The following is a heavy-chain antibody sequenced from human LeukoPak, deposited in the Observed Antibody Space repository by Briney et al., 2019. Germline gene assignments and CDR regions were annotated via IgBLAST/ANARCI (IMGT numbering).Heavy chain of an antibody. V-gene: IGHV4-30-2*01. CDR1: GGSISSGDYS. J-gene: IGHJ4*02. Sequence: SETLSLTCAVSGGSISSGDYSWSWIRQPPGKGLEWIGYIYHSGSTYYNPSLKSRVTISVDRSRNQFSLKLSSVTAADTAVYYCARGPHTYTYYYGSGSYFSFDYWGQGTLVTVSS. CDR2: IYHSGST. CDR3: ARGPHTYTYYYGSGSYFSFDY. D-gene: IGHD3-10*01.